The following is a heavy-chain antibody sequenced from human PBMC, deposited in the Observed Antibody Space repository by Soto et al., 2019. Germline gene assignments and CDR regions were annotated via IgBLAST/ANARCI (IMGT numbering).Heavy chain of an antibody. CDR1: GYTFTSYG. Sequence: ASVKVSCKASGYTFTSYGISWVRQAPGQGLEWMGWISAYNGNTNYAQKLQGRVTMTTDTSTSTAYMELRSLRSDDTAVYYCARDGFYRHHGDCCYGMDVWGQGTTVTVSS. D-gene: IGHD2-21*02. CDR3: ARDGFYRHHGDCCYGMDV. J-gene: IGHJ6*02. V-gene: IGHV1-18*01. CDR2: ISAYNGNT.